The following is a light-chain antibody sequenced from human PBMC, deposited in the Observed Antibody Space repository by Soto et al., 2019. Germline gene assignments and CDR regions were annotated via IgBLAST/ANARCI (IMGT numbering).Light chain of an antibody. J-gene: IGLJ2*01. Sequence: QSVLTQPPSVSGAPGQRVSISCMGNRSNIGAGYDVHWYQQLPGTAPKLLIYTNTNRPSGVPDRFSGSKSGTSASLAISGLQAEDEADYYCQSYDSSLSGRVFGGGTKLTVL. CDR3: QSYDSSLSGRV. V-gene: IGLV1-40*01. CDR2: TNT. CDR1: RSNIGAGYD.